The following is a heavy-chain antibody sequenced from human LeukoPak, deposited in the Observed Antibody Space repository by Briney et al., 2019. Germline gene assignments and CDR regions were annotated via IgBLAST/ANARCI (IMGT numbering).Heavy chain of an antibody. Sequence: PGGSLRLSCAASEFTFSNCAMSWVRQAPGKGLEWVSGISGSGGSTYYADSVKGRFTISRDNSKNSLYLQMNSLRAEDTAVYYCAKDGYYYDSSGPKYFQHWGQGTLVTVSS. CDR2: ISGSGGST. CDR3: AKDGYYYDSSGPKYFQH. CDR1: EFTFSNCA. J-gene: IGHJ1*01. V-gene: IGHV3-23*01. D-gene: IGHD3-22*01.